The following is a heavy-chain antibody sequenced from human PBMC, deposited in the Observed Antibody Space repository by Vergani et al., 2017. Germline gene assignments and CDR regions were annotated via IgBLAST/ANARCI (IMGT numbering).Heavy chain of an antibody. J-gene: IGHJ4*02. D-gene: IGHD3-22*01. CDR2: INPKSGGT. CDR3: ARGRRPAASSYYDSSGYYFSDYFDY. CDR1: GYTFTGYY. V-gene: IGHV1-2*02. Sequence: QVLLVQSGAEVKKPGASVKVSCKASGYTFTGYYMHWVRQAPGQGLEWMGWINPKSGGTNYAQKFQGRVTMTRDTSISTAYMELSRLRSDDTDVYYCARGRRPAASSYYDSSGYYFSDYFDYWGQGTLVTVSS.